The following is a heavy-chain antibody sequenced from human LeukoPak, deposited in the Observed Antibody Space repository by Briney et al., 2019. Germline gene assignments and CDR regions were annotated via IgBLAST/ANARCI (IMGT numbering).Heavy chain of an antibody. CDR2: INPSSGRT. Sequence: ASVKVSCKASGYTFTSYYMHWVRQSPGQGLEGMGMINPSSGRTSYAQKFQGRVTMTSDTSTSTVYMEVSSLRSEDTALYYCARDGEYLSYYYYMDVWGKGTTVTISS. D-gene: IGHD4-17*01. CDR1: GYTFTSYY. V-gene: IGHV1-46*01. CDR3: ARDGEYLSYYYYMDV. J-gene: IGHJ6*03.